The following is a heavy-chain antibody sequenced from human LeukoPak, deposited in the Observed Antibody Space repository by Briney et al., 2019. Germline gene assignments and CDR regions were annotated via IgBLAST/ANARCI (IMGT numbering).Heavy chain of an antibody. V-gene: IGHV1-18*01. CDR1: GYTFTSYG. D-gene: IGHD6-19*01. J-gene: IGHJ6*02. CDR3: ARDWDGSGWGFLVDYYYYYYGMDV. Sequence: GASVKLSCKASGYTFTSYGISWVRQAPGQGLEWMGWISAYNGNTNYAQKLQGRVTMTTDTSTSTAYMELRSLRSDDTAVYYCARDWDGSGWGFLVDYYYYYYGMDVWGQGTTVTVSS. CDR2: ISAYNGNT.